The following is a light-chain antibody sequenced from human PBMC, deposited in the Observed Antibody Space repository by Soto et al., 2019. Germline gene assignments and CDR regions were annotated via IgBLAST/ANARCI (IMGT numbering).Light chain of an antibody. V-gene: IGKV3-20*01. CDR2: RAS. J-gene: IGKJ5*01. CDR3: QQYGTAPIT. CDR1: QTIYNN. Sequence: IVMTQSPDTLSVSPGERATLTCRASQTIYNNVAWYQKRPGQAPRLLIYRASSRATGIPDRFSGTGSGTDFTLTISRVEPEDFAVYYCQQYGTAPITFGQGTRLEIK.